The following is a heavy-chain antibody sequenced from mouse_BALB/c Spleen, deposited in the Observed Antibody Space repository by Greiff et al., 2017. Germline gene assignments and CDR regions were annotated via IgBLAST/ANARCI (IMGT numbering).Heavy chain of an antibody. D-gene: IGHD2-1*01. CDR2: IYPGNSDT. Sequence: EVQLQQSGTVLARPGASVKMSCKASGYTFTSYWMHWVKQRPGQGLEWIGAIYPGNSDTSYNQKFKGKAKLTAVTSTSTAYMELSSLTNEDSAVYYCAAYGNYLYYFDYWGQGTTLTVSS. CDR1: GYTFTSYW. V-gene: IGHV1-5*01. CDR3: AAYGNYLYYFDY. J-gene: IGHJ2*01.